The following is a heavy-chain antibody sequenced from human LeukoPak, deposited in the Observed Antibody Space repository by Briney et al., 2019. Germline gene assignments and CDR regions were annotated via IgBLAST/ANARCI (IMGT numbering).Heavy chain of an antibody. D-gene: IGHD1-26*01. CDR2: IYYSGDT. Sequence: TSETLSLTCTVSGGSISSFYWSWIRQPPGKGLEWIGFIYYSGDTNYNPSLKSRVSISVDTSNNQFSLNVRSVTAADTAVYYCASHRGPTYGMDVWGQGTTVTVSS. CDR3: ASHRGPTYGMDV. J-gene: IGHJ6*02. V-gene: IGHV4-59*08. CDR1: GGSISSFY.